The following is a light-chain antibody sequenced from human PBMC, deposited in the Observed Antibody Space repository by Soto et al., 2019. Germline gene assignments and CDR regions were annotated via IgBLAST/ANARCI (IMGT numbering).Light chain of an antibody. V-gene: IGLV2-8*01. J-gene: IGLJ2*01. CDR3: SSYAGSNNLEV. Sequence: QSALTQPPSASGSPGQSVTISCTGTRSDVGDYNYVSWYQQHTGKAPKLIIYEVNKRPSGVPDRFSGSKSGNTASLSVSGLQADDEADYYCSSYAGSNNLEVFGGGTKLTVL. CDR2: EVN. CDR1: RSDVGDYNY.